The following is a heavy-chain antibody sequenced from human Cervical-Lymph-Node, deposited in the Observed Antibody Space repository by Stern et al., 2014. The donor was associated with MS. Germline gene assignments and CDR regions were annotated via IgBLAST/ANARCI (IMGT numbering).Heavy chain of an antibody. CDR3: ASAHPATRRGYKGMNV. CDR2: IIPVFGTP. Sequence: QLVQSGSEVRKPGSSVNVTCKASGGTFRSFAVNWVRQAPGQGLEWVGGIIPVFGTPTYAQKFQVRITVISSTSTNTVYLQLSRLTSDDPATYFCASAHPATRRGYKGMNVWGQGTTIAVSS. D-gene: IGHD2-2*01. V-gene: IGHV1-69*06. J-gene: IGHJ6*02. CDR1: GGTFRSFA.